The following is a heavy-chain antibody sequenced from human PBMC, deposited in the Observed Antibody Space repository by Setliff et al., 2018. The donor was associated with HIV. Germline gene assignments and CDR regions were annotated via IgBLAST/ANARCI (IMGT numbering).Heavy chain of an antibody. CDR3: ARGVPGPPHYSYYYMDV. CDR1: GYTFTGYY. CDR2: IDPNSAGT. J-gene: IGHJ6*03. Sequence: ASVKVSCKASGYTFTGYYMHWVRQAPGQGLEWMGWIDPNSAGTNYAQKFQGRVTMTRDTSISTAYMELSRLRSDDTAVYYCARGVPGPPHYSYYYMDVWGEGTMVTVSS. D-gene: IGHD3-3*01. V-gene: IGHV1-2*02.